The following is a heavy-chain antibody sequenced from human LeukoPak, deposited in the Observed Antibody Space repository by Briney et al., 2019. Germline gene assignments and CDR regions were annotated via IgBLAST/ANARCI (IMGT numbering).Heavy chain of an antibody. CDR2: INHSGST. CDR1: GGSFSGYY. J-gene: IGHJ4*02. D-gene: IGHD6-13*01. V-gene: IGHV4-34*01. CDR3: AREDGYSSPNYFDY. Sequence: SETLSLTCAVYGGSFSGYYWSWIRQPPGKGLEWIGEINHSGSTNYNPSLKSRVTISVDTSKNQFSLKLSSVTAADTAVYYCAREDGYSSPNYFDYWGQGTLVTVSS.